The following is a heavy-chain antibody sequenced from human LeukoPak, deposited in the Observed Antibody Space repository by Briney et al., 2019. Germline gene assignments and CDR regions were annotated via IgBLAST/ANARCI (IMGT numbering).Heavy chain of an antibody. Sequence: ASVKVSCKASGYTFTSYGISWVRQAPGQGLEWMGWISAYNGNTNYAQKLQGRVTMTTDTFTSTAYMELRSLRSDDTAVYYCARDVGTTIGYYYGMDVWGQGTTVTVSS. CDR2: ISAYNGNT. CDR1: GYTFTSYG. V-gene: IGHV1-18*01. D-gene: IGHD1-1*01. CDR3: ARDVGTTIGYYYGMDV. J-gene: IGHJ6*02.